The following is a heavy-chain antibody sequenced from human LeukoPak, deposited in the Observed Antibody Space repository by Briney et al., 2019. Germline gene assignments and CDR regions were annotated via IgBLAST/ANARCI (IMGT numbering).Heavy chain of an antibody. D-gene: IGHD5-12*01. CDR2: ISSSSSTV. CDR1: GFPFSAYS. Sequence: PGGSLRLSCAASGFPFSAYSMHCVRQAPGKARESLLYISSSSSTVYYADSVKGRFTISRDNAKNSLYLQMNSLRDEDTAVYSCARDVRWLRFVFDHWGQGIPVTVSS. CDR3: ARDVRWLRFVFDH. J-gene: IGHJ4*02. V-gene: IGHV3-48*02.